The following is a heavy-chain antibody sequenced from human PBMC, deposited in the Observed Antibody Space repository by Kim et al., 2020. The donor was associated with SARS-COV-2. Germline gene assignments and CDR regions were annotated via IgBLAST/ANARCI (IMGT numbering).Heavy chain of an antibody. D-gene: IGHD4-17*01. CDR2: IYYSGST. V-gene: IGHV4-39*01. CDR3: ARHERRWLQIRPNWFDP. J-gene: IGHJ5*02. CDR1: GGSISSSSYY. Sequence: SETLSLTCTVSGGSISSSSYYWGWIRQPPGKGLEWIGSIYYSGSTYYNPSLKSRVTISVDTSKNQFSLKLSSVTAADTAVYYCARHERRWLQIRPNWFDPWGQGTRVTVSS.